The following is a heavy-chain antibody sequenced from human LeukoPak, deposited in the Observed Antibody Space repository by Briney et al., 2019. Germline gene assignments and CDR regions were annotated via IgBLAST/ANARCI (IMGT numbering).Heavy chain of an antibody. V-gene: IGHV5-51*01. CDR1: GSSITSYW. CDR2: IYPGDSDT. D-gene: IGHD2-21*02. CDR3: ARLYRIVVVTGAFDI. J-gene: IGHJ3*02. Sequence: GESLQISSKGSGSSITSYWIGWVRQLPGKGLEWMGIIYPGDSDTRYSPSFQGQVTISADKSISTAYLQWSSLKASDTAMYYFARLYRIVVVTGAFDIWGQGTMVTVSS.